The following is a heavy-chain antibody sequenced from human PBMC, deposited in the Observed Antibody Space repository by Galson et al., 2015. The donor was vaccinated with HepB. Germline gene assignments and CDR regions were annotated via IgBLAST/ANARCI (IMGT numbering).Heavy chain of an antibody. CDR1: GFTFSGSD. CDR2: IRTQANSYAT. V-gene: IGHV3-73*01. D-gene: IGHD2-21*02. J-gene: IGHJ3*02. CDR3: TNDSDI. Sequence: SLRLSCAASGFTFSGSDMHWVRQASGKGLEWIGRIRTQANSYATTYSASVKGRFTISRDDSKNTAYLQMNSLKIEDTAVYYCTNDSDIWGQGTMVTVSS.